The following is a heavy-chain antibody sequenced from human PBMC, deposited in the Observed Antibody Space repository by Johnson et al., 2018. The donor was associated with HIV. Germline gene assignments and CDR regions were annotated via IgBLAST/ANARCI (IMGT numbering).Heavy chain of an antibody. V-gene: IGHV3-13*01. CDR1: QFTFSSYD. J-gene: IGHJ3*02. CDR2: IGTAGDT. D-gene: IGHD1-26*01. Sequence: VQLVESGGGSAKPAGSPRLSCAASQFTFSSYDMHWVRQATGKGLEWVSAIGTAGDTYYPGSVKGRFTISRENAKNSLYLQMNSLRAEDTAVYYCARPIARGASNIWGQGTMVTVSS. CDR3: ARPIARGASNI.